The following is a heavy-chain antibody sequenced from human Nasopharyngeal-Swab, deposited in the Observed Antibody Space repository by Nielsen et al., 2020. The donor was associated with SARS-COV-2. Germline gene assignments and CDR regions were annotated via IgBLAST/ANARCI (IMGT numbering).Heavy chain of an antibody. CDR2: ISGSGGST. Sequence: VRQAPGKGLEWVSAISGSGGSTHYADSVKGRFTISRDNSKNTLYLQMNSLRAEDTAVYYCAKAGVRGVITHYYYYYMDVWGKGTTVTVSS. CDR3: AKAGVRGVITHYYYYYMDV. J-gene: IGHJ6*03. V-gene: IGHV3-23*01. D-gene: IGHD3-10*01.